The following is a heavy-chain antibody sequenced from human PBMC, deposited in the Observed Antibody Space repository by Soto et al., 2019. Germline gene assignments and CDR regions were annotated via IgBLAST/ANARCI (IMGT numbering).Heavy chain of an antibody. V-gene: IGHV4-59*01. CDR3: ASTRDGFVDY. Sequence: SETLSLTCTVSGGSISSYCWIWIRQPPGKGLEWIGYIYYSGSTNYNPSLKSRVTISVDTSKNQFSLKLSSVTAADTAVYYCASTRDGFVDYWGQGTLVTVSS. CDR2: IYYSGST. CDR1: GGSISSYC. D-gene: IGHD5-12*01. J-gene: IGHJ4*02.